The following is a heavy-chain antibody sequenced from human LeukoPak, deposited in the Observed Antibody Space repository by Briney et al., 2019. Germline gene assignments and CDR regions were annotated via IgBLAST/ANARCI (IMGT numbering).Heavy chain of an antibody. V-gene: IGHV4-39*01. Sequence: PSETLSLTCTVSGGSISSSSYYWGWIRQPPGKGLEWIGSIYYSGSTYYNSSLKSRVTISVDTSKNQFSLKLSSVTAADTAVYYCARHGYSSSSIGDFDYWGQGTLVTVSS. D-gene: IGHD6-6*01. CDR1: GGSISSSSYY. CDR2: IYYSGST. CDR3: ARHGYSSSSIGDFDY. J-gene: IGHJ4*02.